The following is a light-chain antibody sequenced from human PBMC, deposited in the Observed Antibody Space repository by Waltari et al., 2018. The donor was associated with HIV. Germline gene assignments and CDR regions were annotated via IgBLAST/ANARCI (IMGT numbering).Light chain of an antibody. CDR3: AAWDDSLNGNV. V-gene: IGLV1-44*01. J-gene: IGLJ1*01. CDR2: TNN. CDR1: SSNIGHNT. Sequence: QSVLTQPPSASGTPGQRVTISCSGSSSNIGHNTVNWYHQPPGTAPKPLICTNNQRPSGVPYRFSGSKSGTSASLAISGLQSEDEADYYGAAWDDSLNGNVFGPGTKVTVL.